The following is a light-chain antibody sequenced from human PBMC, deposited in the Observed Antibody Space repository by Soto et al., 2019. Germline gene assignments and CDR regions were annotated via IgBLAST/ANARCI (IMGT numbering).Light chain of an antibody. CDR1: SSDVGGYNY. V-gene: IGLV2-8*01. Sequence: QSALTQPPSASGSPGQSVTISCTGTSSDVGGYNYVSWYQQYPGKAPKLIIYGVSNRPSGVSNRFSGSKSGNTASLTISGLQAEDEADYYCNSYAGTSYVFGTGTKVTVL. J-gene: IGLJ1*01. CDR2: GVS. CDR3: NSYAGTSYV.